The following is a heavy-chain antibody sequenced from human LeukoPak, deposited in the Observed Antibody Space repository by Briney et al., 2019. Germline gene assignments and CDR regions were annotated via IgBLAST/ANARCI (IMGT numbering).Heavy chain of an antibody. CDR2: IKADGGEK. CDR3: ARGGAARPDF. J-gene: IGHJ4*02. CDR1: GFIFSHYG. Sequence: GGSLRLSCGASGFIFSHYGIHWVRQATGKGLEWVAKIKADGGEKDHVASVKGRFTISRDNAKNSLYLQMNSLRVEDTAVYYCARGGAARPDFWGQGTLVTVSS. V-gene: IGHV3-7*01. D-gene: IGHD6-6*01.